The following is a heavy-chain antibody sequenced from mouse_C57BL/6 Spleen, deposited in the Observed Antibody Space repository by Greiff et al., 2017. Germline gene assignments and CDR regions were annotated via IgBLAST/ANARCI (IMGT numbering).Heavy chain of an antibody. J-gene: IGHJ2*01. D-gene: IGHD1-1*01. CDR1: GFTFSSYG. V-gene: IGHV5-6*01. Sequence: EVKLMESGGDLVKPGGSLKLSCAASGFTFSSYGMSWVRPTPDKRLEWVATISSGGSYTYYPDSVKGRFTISRDNAKNTLYLQMSSLKSEDTAMYYCARDYYGSSPCYFDYWGQGTTLTVSS. CDR2: ISSGGSYT. CDR3: ARDYYGSSPCYFDY.